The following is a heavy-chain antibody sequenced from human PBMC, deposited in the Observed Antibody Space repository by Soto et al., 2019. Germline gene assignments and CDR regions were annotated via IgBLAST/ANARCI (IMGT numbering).Heavy chain of an antibody. J-gene: IGHJ3*01. Sequence: GASVKVSCKASGYTFTAHYMHWVRQAPGQGLEWMGWINSNTGHTGYAQKFQGGVTLTRDTSISTAYMELSSLTSGDTAVYYCARETLVSAKQFDLWGQGTMVTVS. V-gene: IGHV1-2*02. CDR2: INSNTGHT. CDR1: GYTFTAHY. CDR3: ARETLVSAKQFDL. D-gene: IGHD6-13*01.